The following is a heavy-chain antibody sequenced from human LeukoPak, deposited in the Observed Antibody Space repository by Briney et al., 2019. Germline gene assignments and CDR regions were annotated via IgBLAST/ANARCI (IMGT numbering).Heavy chain of an antibody. CDR1: GGSFSSSNYY. J-gene: IGHJ3*02. V-gene: IGHV4-39*07. CDR3: ARDSSRSDPYDSSDRDDALDI. Sequence: SETLSLTCTVSGGSFSSSNYYWGWIRQPPGKGLEWIGTIYYSGSTYYNPSLKSRVTISVDTSKNQFSLKLTSVTAADTATYYCARDSSRSDPYDSSDRDDALDIWGQGTMVTISS. D-gene: IGHD3-22*01. CDR2: IYYSGST.